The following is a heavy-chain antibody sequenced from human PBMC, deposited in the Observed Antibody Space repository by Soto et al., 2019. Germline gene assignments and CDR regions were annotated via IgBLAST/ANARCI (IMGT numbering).Heavy chain of an antibody. CDR2: MNPNSGNT. J-gene: IGHJ5*02. Sequence: ASVKVSCKASGYTFTSYDINWVRQATGQGLEWMGWMNPNSGNTGYAQKFQGRVTMTRNTSISTAYMELSSLRSEDTSMNYFARIYCSCSSCYNWFDPWVQGTLVTISP. CDR1: GYTFTSYD. V-gene: IGHV1-8*01. D-gene: IGHD2-2*01. CDR3: ARIYCSCSSCYNWFDP.